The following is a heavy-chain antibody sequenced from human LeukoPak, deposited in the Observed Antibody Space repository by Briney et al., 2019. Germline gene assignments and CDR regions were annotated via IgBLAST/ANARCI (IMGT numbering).Heavy chain of an antibody. CDR2: IIPIFGTA. J-gene: IGHJ6*03. CDR3: ARSDYSTSSHMDV. D-gene: IGHD6-6*01. V-gene: IGHV1-69*05. Sequence: ASVKVSCKAPGGTFSYYAISWVRQAPGQGLEWMGRIIPIFGTANYAQKFQGRVTITTDESTSTAYMELSSLRSEDTAVYYCARSDYSTSSHMDVWGKGTTVTVSS. CDR1: GGTFSYYA.